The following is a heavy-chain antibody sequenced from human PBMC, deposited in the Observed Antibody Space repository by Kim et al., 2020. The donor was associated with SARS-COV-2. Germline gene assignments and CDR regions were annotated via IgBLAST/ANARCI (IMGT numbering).Heavy chain of an antibody. Sequence: GGSLRLSCAASGFTFSSYAMSWVRQAPGKGLEWVSAISGSGGSTYYADSVKGRFTISRDNSKNTLYLQMNSLRAEDTAVYYCAKDAGYYYGSGSYPHIWGQGTMVTVSS. D-gene: IGHD3-10*01. CDR1: GFTFSSYA. CDR3: AKDAGYYYGSGSYPHI. J-gene: IGHJ3*02. CDR2: ISGSGGST. V-gene: IGHV3-23*01.